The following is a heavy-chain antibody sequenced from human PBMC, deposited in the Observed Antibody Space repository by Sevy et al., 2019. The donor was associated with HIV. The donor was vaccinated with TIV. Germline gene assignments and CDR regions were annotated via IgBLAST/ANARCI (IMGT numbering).Heavy chain of an antibody. CDR1: GFTFSSYA. V-gene: IGHV3-30-3*01. Sequence: GGSLRLSCAASGFTFSSYAMHWVRQAPGKGLEWVAVISYDGSNKYYADSVKGRFTISRDNSKNTLYLQMNSLRTEDTAVYYCARGRGSGKNVFFDYWGQGTLVTVSS. J-gene: IGHJ4*02. CDR3: ARGRGSGKNVFFDY. D-gene: IGHD3-10*01. CDR2: ISYDGSNK.